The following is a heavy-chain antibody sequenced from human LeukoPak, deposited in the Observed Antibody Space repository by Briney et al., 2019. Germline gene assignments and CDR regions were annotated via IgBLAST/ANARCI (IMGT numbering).Heavy chain of an antibody. V-gene: IGHV3-66*01. J-gene: IGHJ6*02. D-gene: IGHD4-17*01. CDR2: IYIGGST. CDR3: AREDYGRSRYYYGMDV. Sequence: GWSLRLSRAASGFTVRSNYKSLVRQAPGNGLEWVSVIYIGGSTYYADSVKRRFTISRDNSKNTLYLQMNSLRAEDTAVYYCAREDYGRSRYYYGMDVWGQGTTVTVSS. CDR1: GFTVRSNY.